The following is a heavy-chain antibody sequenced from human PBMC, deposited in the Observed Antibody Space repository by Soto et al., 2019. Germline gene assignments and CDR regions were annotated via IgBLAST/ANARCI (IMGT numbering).Heavy chain of an antibody. CDR2: LYWDDDQ. Sequence: QITLEESGHALVKPTQTLTLTCTFSGYSFTTTGGSVAWIRQPPGKALEWLALLYWDDDQRYSPSLKSRLTITTDTSKNHVVLTMTNMEPVDTATYYCAHRSTTRGAFDIWGQGTMVTVSS. CDR1: GYSFTTTGGS. D-gene: IGHD1-1*01. V-gene: IGHV2-5*02. J-gene: IGHJ3*02. CDR3: AHRSTTRGAFDI.